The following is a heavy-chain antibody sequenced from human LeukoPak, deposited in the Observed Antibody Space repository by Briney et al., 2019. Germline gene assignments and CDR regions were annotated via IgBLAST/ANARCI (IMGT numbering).Heavy chain of an antibody. CDR1: GGSISSSTYY. CDR2: IYYSGST. Sequence: SETLSLTCTVSGGSISSSTYYWGWIRQPPGKGLEWIGTIYYSGSTYYNPSLKSRVTISVDTSKNQFSLKLSSVTAADTAVYYCARGKEVITMLRGLKPGYYFDYWGQGTLVTVSS. J-gene: IGHJ4*02. V-gene: IGHV4-39*07. D-gene: IGHD3-10*01. CDR3: ARGKEVITMLRGLKPGYYFDY.